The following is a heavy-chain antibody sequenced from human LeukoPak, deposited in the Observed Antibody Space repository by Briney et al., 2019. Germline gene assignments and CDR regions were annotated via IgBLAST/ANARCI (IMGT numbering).Heavy chain of an antibody. D-gene: IGHD6-19*01. J-gene: IGHJ4*02. CDR2: INHSGST. V-gene: IGHV4-34*01. Sequence: PSETLSLTCAVYGVSFSGYYWSWIRQPPGKGLEWIGEINHSGSTNYNPSLKSRVTISVDTSKNQFSLKLSSVTAADTAVYYCAREAVAGTEALYYFDYWGQGTLVTVSS. CDR1: GVSFSGYY. CDR3: AREAVAGTEALYYFDY.